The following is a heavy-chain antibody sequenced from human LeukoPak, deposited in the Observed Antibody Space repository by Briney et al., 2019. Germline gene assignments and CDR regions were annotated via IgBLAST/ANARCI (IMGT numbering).Heavy chain of an antibody. CDR2: INSDGSST. J-gene: IGHJ4*02. Sequence: QTGGSLRLSCAASGLTFSNYWMHWVRQAPGKGPVWVSRINSDGSSTSYADSVKGRFTISRDNAKNTLYLQMNTLRAEDTAVYYCARDPKQGGTYWDYFDFWGQGALVTVSP. D-gene: IGHD1-26*01. CDR3: ARDPKQGGTYWDYFDF. CDR1: GLTFSNYW. V-gene: IGHV3-74*01.